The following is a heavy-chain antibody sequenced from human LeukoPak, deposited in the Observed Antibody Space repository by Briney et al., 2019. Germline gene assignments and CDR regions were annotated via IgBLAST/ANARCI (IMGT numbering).Heavy chain of an antibody. V-gene: IGHV1-46*01. D-gene: IGHD3-22*01. CDR1: GYTFSNYY. CDR3: AKDDSNGPQVY. CDR2: INPSGGST. Sequence: ASVKVSCKASGYTFSNYYMHWVRQAPGQGLEWMGIINPSGGSTSYAQKFQGRVTVTRDTSTSTVYMELSSLRSEDTAVYYCAKDDSNGPQVYWGQGSLVTVSS. J-gene: IGHJ4*02.